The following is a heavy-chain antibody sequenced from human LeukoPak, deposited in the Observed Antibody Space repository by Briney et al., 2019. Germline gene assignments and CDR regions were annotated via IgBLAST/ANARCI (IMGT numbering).Heavy chain of an antibody. Sequence: PGGSLRLSCAASGFTFSSYGMHWVRQAPGKGLEWVAVIWYDGSNKYYADSVKGRFTISRDNSKNTLYLQMNSLRAEDTAVYYCAKDRWELPNGYFDYWGQGTLVTVSS. D-gene: IGHD1-26*01. V-gene: IGHV3-33*06. CDR2: IWYDGSNK. CDR1: GFTFSSYG. J-gene: IGHJ4*02. CDR3: AKDRWELPNGYFDY.